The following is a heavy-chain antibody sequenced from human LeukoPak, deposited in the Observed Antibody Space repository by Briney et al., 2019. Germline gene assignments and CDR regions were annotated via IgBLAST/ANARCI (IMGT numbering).Heavy chain of an antibody. J-gene: IGHJ4*02. CDR2: VYYSGST. D-gene: IGHD3-22*01. V-gene: IGHV4-59*08. CDR1: GGSISSYY. Sequence: PSETLSLTCTVSGGSISSYYWSWIRQPPGKGLEWIGYVYYSGSTNYNPSLKSRVTISVDTSKNQFSLKLSSVTAADTAVYYCARVYYYDSSGYPPRFDYWGQGTLVTVSS. CDR3: ARVYYYDSSGYPPRFDY.